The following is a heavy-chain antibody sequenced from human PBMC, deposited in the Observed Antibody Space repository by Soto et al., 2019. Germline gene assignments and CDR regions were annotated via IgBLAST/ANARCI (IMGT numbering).Heavy chain of an antibody. V-gene: IGHV3-21*01. J-gene: IGHJ6*03. D-gene: IGHD2-15*01. Sequence: PGGSLRLSCAASGFTFSSYSMNWVRQAPGKGLEWVSSISSSSSYIYYADSVKGRFTISRDNAKNSLYLQMNSLRAEDTAVYYCARGAYCSGGSCYYYYYMDVWGKGTTVTVSS. CDR2: ISSSSSYI. CDR3: ARGAYCSGGSCYYYYYMDV. CDR1: GFTFSSYS.